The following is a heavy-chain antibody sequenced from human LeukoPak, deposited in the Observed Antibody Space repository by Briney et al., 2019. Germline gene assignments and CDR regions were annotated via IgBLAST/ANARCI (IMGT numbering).Heavy chain of an antibody. J-gene: IGHJ4*02. D-gene: IGHD2-21*02. Sequence: PSETLSLTCTVSGYSISSGYYWGWIRQPPGKGLEWIGSIYHSGSTYYNPSLKSRVTISVDTSKNQFSLKLSSVTAADTAVYYCARVVKYIVVVTAIDYWGQGTLVTVSS. CDR1: GYSISSGYY. CDR2: IYHSGST. CDR3: ARVVKYIVVVTAIDY. V-gene: IGHV4-38-2*02.